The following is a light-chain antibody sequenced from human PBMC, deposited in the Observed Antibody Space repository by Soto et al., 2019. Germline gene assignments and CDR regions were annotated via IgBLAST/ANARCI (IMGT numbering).Light chain of an antibody. CDR2: EVN. CDR3: CSYAGSSTFYV. Sequence: QSALTQPASVSGSPGQSITISCTGTSSDVGSYNLVPWYQQHPGKAPKLIIYEVNKRPSGVSIRFSGSKSGNTASLTISGLQAEDEADYSCCSYAGSSTFYVFGTGTKVTVL. J-gene: IGLJ1*01. CDR1: SSDVGSYNL. V-gene: IGLV2-23*02.